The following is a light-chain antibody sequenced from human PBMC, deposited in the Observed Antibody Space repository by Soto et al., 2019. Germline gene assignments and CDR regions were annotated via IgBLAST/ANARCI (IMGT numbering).Light chain of an antibody. V-gene: IGKV3-11*01. CDR3: HHRSKWPYT. CDR1: QSVSTY. Sequence: VLTQSPATLSLSPGERATLSCRASQSVSTYLAWYQQKPDQAPRLLIYDASNRATGIPARFSGSGSGTDFTLTISRLEPEDCAVYYCHHRSKWPYTFGQGTKLEIK. J-gene: IGKJ2*01. CDR2: DAS.